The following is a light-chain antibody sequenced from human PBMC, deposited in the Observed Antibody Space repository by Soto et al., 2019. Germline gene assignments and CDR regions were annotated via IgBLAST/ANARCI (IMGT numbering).Light chain of an antibody. CDR3: QQYGSSPLT. V-gene: IGKV3-20*01. CDR1: QSVSRSY. J-gene: IGKJ4*01. CDR2: GAS. Sequence: DIVLTQSPGTLSLSPGDTATLSCRASQSVSRSYLAWYQQKPGQAPRLLIYGASIRATGIPDRFSGSGSGTDFPLTISRLEPEDFAVYYWQQYGSSPLTFGGGTKVEIK.